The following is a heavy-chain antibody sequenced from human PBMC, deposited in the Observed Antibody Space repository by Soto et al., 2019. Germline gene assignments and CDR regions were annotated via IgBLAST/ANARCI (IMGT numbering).Heavy chain of an antibody. CDR3: AKHIAAAGIVWFDP. J-gene: IGHJ5*02. CDR1: GFTFSSYG. Sequence: ESGGGVVQPGRSLRLSCAASGFTFSSYGIHWVRQAPGKGLEWVAVISYDGSNKYYADSVKGRFTISRDNSKNTLYLQMNSLRAEDTAVYYCAKHIAAAGIVWFDPWGQGTLVTVSS. V-gene: IGHV3-30*18. D-gene: IGHD6-13*01. CDR2: ISYDGSNK.